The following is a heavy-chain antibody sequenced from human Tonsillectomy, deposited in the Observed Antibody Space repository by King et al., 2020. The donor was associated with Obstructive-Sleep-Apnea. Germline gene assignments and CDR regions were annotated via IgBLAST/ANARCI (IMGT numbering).Heavy chain of an antibody. D-gene: IGHD3-9*01. Sequence: TLKESGPALVKPTQTLTLTCTFSGFSLTTNEMCVSWIRQPPGKALEWLARIDWDDDKYYSTSLKTRLTISKDTSKNQVVLTMTNMDPVDTATYYCARTARRQYYDILTVTNYVEYGMDVWGQGTTVTVSS. J-gene: IGHJ6*02. CDR3: ARTARRQYYDILTVTNYVEYGMDV. V-gene: IGHV2-70*11. CDR2: IDWDDDK. CDR1: GFSLTTNEMC.